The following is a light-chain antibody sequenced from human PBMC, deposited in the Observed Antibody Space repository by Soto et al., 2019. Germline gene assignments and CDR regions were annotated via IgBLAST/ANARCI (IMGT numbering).Light chain of an antibody. CDR3: TSYTSSSTLV. CDR1: SSDVGGYYY. CDR2: EVS. J-gene: IGLJ2*01. V-gene: IGLV2-14*01. Sequence: QSALTQPASVSGSPGQSITISCTGTSSDVGGYYYVSWYQHHPGKAPKLMIYEVSNRPSGVSNRFSGSKSGNTASLTISGLQAEDEADYYCTSYTSSSTLVFGGGTKSPS.